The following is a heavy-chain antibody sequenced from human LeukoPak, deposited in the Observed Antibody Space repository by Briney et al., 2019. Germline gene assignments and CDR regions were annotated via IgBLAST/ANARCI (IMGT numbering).Heavy chain of an antibody. CDR1: GGTFSSYA. CDR3: ARDMGFLEWLPFH. V-gene: IGHV1-69*05. CDR2: IIPIFGTA. J-gene: IGHJ4*02. D-gene: IGHD3-3*01. Sequence: GSSVKVSCKASGGTFSSYAISWVRQAPGQGLEWMGRIIPIFGTANYAQKFQGRVTITTDESTSTAYMELSSLRSEDTAVYYCARDMGFLEWLPFHWGQGTLVTVSS.